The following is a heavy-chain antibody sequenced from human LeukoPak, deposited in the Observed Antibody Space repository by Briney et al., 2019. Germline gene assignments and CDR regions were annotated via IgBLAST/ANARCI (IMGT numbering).Heavy chain of an antibody. Sequence: SETLSLTCTVSGGSISSYYWSWIRQPPGKRLEWIGYIYYSGSTNYNPSLKSRVTISVDTSKNQFSLKLSSVTAADTAVYYCARAPGYCSGGSCAYYFDYWGQGTLVTVSS. CDR1: GGSISSYY. V-gene: IGHV4-59*01. D-gene: IGHD2-15*01. CDR2: IYYSGST. J-gene: IGHJ4*02. CDR3: ARAPGYCSGGSCAYYFDY.